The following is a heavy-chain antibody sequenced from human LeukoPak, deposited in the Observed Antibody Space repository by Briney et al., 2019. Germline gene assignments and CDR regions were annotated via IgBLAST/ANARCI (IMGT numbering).Heavy chain of an antibody. CDR2: IKQDGSEK. Sequence: GGSLRLSCAASGFTFSSYWMNWVRQALGKGLEWVANIKQDGSEKYYVDSVKGRFTISRDNAKNSLYLQMNSLRAEDTAVYYCARGVYDFWSGYFHFDYWGQGTLVTVSS. CDR1: GFTFSSYW. CDR3: ARGVYDFWSGYFHFDY. D-gene: IGHD3-3*01. J-gene: IGHJ4*02. V-gene: IGHV3-7*01.